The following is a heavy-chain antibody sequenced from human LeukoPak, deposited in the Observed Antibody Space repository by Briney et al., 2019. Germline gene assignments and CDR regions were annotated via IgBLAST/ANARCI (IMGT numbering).Heavy chain of an antibody. Sequence: GESLKISCKGSGYSFTTYWIGWVRQMPGKGLEWMGIIYVGDSDTTYSPSFEGQVSISADKSISTAYLQWSSLKASDTAMYYCARHKITVIPAGDAFDIWGQGTMVTVSS. D-gene: IGHD3-22*01. CDR2: IYVGDSDT. V-gene: IGHV5-51*01. CDR3: ARHKITVIPAGDAFDI. CDR1: GYSFTTYW. J-gene: IGHJ3*02.